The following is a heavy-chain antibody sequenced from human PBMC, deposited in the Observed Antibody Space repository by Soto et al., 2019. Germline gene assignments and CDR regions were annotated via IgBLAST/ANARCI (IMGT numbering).Heavy chain of an antibody. Sequence: QVQLQESGPGLVKPSQTLSLTCTVSGGSISSGDYYWSWIRQPPGKGLEWIGYIYYSGSTYYNPSLKGRVSISVDTSKNQFSLKLSSVTAADTAVYYCASRYCSSTSCYTGAGAYYYYGMDVWGQGTTVTVSS. V-gene: IGHV4-30-4*01. CDR2: IYYSGST. D-gene: IGHD2-2*02. CDR1: GGSISSGDYY. J-gene: IGHJ6*02. CDR3: ASRYCSSTSCYTGAGAYYYYGMDV.